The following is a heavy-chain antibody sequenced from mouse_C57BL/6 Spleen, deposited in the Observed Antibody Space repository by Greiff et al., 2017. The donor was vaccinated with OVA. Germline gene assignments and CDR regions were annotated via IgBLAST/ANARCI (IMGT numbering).Heavy chain of an antibody. J-gene: IGHJ4*01. D-gene: IGHD1-1*01. CDR2: IYWDDDK. Sequence: QVTLKVSGPGILQSSQTLSLTCSFSGFSLSTSGMGVSWIRQPSGKGLEWLAHIYWDDDKRYNTSLKSRLTISKDTSRNQVSLNITSVDAEDTATYYGARSDGGSSYCYAIDYWGQGTSVTVSS. CDR1: GFSLSTSGMG. CDR3: ARSDGGSSYCYAIDY. V-gene: IGHV8-12*01.